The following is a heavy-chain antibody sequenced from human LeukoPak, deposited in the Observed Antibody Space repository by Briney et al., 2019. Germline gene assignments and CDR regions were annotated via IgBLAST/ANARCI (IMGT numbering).Heavy chain of an antibody. V-gene: IGHV3-30-3*01. J-gene: IGHJ4*02. CDR3: ARDYWAAAGLFDY. CDR2: ISYDGSNK. CDR1: GFTFSSYA. D-gene: IGHD6-13*01. Sequence: GGSLRLSCAASGFTFSSYAMHWVRQAPGKGLEWVAVISYDGSNKYYADSVKGRFTISRDNSKNKLYLQMNSLRAEDTAVYYCARDYWAAAGLFDYWGQGTLVTVSS.